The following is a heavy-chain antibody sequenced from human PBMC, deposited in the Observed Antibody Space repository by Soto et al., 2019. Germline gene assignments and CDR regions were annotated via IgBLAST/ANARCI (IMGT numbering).Heavy chain of an antibody. V-gene: IGHV3-30*18. CDR2: ISYDGSNK. CDR3: AKDTYYHDSSGYYVFDY. J-gene: IGHJ4*02. Sequence: GGSLRLSCADSGFAFTDYGMHWVRQAPGKGLEWVAVISYDGSNKNYADSVKGRFTISRDNSKNTLYLQMNSLRAEDTAVYYCAKDTYYHDSSGYYVFDYWGQGTLVTVSS. CDR1: GFAFTDYG. D-gene: IGHD3-22*01.